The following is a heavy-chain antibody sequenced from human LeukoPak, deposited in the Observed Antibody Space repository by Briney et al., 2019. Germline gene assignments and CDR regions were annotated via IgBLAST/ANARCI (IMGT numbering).Heavy chain of an antibody. CDR2: ISGSGGST. Sequence: GRSLRLSCAASGFTFSSYAMSWVRQAPGKGLEGVSAISGSGGSTYYADSVKGRFTISRDNSKNTLYLQMNSLRAEDTAVYYCAKGRTGWVGELLDWGQGTLVTVSS. CDR1: GFTFSSYA. D-gene: IGHD3-10*01. V-gene: IGHV3-23*01. CDR3: AKGRTGWVGELLD. J-gene: IGHJ4*02.